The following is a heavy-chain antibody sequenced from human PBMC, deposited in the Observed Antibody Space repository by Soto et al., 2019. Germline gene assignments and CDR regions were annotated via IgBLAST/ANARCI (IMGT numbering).Heavy chain of an antibody. J-gene: IGHJ6*02. CDR2: VSYEGNNK. CDR1: GFNFNNYN. D-gene: IGHD2-2*01. Sequence: QVQLVESGGGVVQPGRSLRLSCAASGFNFNNYNLHWVRQAPGKGLEWVAVVSYEGNNKYYGDSVKGRFTISKGESKTTVYLQMTNLRSEDTAKYYCARAGSTTCQPSSCHYYGMDVWGLGTTVTVSS. V-gene: IGHV3-30*03. CDR3: ARAGSTTCQPSSCHYYGMDV.